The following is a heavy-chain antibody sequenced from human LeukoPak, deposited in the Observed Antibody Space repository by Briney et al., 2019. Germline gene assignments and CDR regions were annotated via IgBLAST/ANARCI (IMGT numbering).Heavy chain of an antibody. CDR2: MYYSGSS. CDR3: ARVMVRGVSFFDY. Sequence: TAETLSLTCTLSGDSISSSRYYWGWIRKSPGKGLEWIGRMYYSGSSYYNPSLKSRVTIFVDTSKNQFSLQLSSETATDTAVYYCARVMVRGVSFFDYWGQGTVVTVSS. V-gene: IGHV4-39*01. CDR1: GDSISSSRYY. J-gene: IGHJ4*02. D-gene: IGHD3-10*01.